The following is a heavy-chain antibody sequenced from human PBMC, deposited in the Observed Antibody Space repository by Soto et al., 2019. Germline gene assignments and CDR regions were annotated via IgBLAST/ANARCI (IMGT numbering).Heavy chain of an antibody. D-gene: IGHD3-16*01. J-gene: IGHJ4*02. CDR1: GGSISSPNW. V-gene: IGHV4-4*02. CDR2: IFHSGNT. CDR3: AKNTYLSD. Sequence: PSETLSLTCAVSGGSISSPNWWSWVRQPPGKGLEWIGEIFHSGNTNYNPSLQSRVTISVDKSKNQFSLKLNSVTAADTAVYYCAKNTYLSDWGQGSLVTVSS.